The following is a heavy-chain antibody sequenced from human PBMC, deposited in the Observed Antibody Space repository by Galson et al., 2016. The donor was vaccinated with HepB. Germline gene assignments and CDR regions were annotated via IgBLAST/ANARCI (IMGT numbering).Heavy chain of an antibody. CDR1: QIQFSNFV. Sequence: SLRLSCAVSQIQFSNFVMSWVRQIPLKRLAWVAGISGPGGRAYYADSVRGRFAISRDNSNNAVFLHMSGLRVEDTAIYYCATGMSPYWGQGTLVTVSS. V-gene: IGHV3-23*01. CDR2: ISGPGGRA. J-gene: IGHJ4*02. CDR3: ATGMSPY.